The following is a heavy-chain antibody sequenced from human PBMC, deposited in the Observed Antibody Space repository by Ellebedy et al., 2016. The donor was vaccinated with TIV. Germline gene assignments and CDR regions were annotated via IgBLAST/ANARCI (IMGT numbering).Heavy chain of an antibody. CDR3: ARDRAGYSYGPYWFDP. D-gene: IGHD5-18*01. CDR2: IFYTGIT. J-gene: IGHJ5*02. V-gene: IGHV4-39*07. Sequence: MPSETLSLTCSVSGGSISRSTYYWAWIRQPPGKGLEWIGNIFYTGITYYNPSLKSRVTMSVDTSKNQLSLRLTSVTAADTAVYFCARDRAGYSYGPYWFDPWGQGTLVTVSS. CDR1: GGSISRSTYY.